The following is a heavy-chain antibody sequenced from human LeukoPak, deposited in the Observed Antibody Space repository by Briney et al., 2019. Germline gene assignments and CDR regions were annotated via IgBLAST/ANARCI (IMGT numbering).Heavy chain of an antibody. CDR3: ARGLTIFGVVTPRTYYFDY. J-gene: IGHJ4*02. V-gene: IGHV3-11*01. CDR2: ISSSGNIM. CDR1: GFIFSDYY. Sequence: GRSLRLSCAASGFIFSDYYMNWIRQAPGKGLEWVSYISSSGNIMHYADSVKGRFTISRDNAKNSVYLQMNSLRAEDTAVYYCARGLTIFGVVTPRTYYFDYWGQGTLVTVSS. D-gene: IGHD3-3*01.